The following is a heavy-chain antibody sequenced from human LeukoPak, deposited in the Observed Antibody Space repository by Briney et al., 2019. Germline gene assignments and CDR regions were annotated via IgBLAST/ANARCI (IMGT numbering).Heavy chain of an antibody. J-gene: IGHJ5*02. Sequence: ASVKVSCKASGYTFTSYGISWVRQAPGQGLEWMGWISAYNGNTNYAQKLQGRVTMTTDTSTSTAYMELRSLGSDDTAVYYCARGRLGTWFGELKAWGQGTLVTVSS. CDR2: ISAYNGNT. CDR1: GYTFTSYG. V-gene: IGHV1-18*01. CDR3: ARGRLGTWFGELKA. D-gene: IGHD3-10*01.